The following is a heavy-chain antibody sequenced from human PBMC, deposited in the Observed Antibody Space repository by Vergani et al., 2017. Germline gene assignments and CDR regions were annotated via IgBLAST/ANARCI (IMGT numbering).Heavy chain of an antibody. CDR1: GGSITYGAFY. J-gene: IGHJ5*02. V-gene: IGHV4-39*01. CDR2: IYYSENN. Sequence: QLQLQESGPGLVKPSETLSLTCTVSGGSITYGAFYWGWIRQSPGKGLEWVGSIYYSENNFYNPSLESRVTLSIDTTKNQFSLKLKHVTAADTAVYYCARCVRDEWIIYGGTVENWFDPWGQRTLVTVSS. CDR3: ARCVRDEWIIYGGTVENWFDP. D-gene: IGHD3-10*01.